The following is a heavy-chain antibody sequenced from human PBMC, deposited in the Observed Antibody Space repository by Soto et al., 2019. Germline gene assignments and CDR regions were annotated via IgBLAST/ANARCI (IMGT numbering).Heavy chain of an antibody. Sequence: LRLSCVASGFVFKNYEMNWVRQAPGKGLEWISYISNSGNTIYVADSMRGRFTISRDNAKNSLFLQMNSLRADDTAVYYCARDIDNRDYYYGLDVWGQGTTVTVSS. CDR3: ARDIDNRDYYYGLDV. CDR1: GFVFKNYE. V-gene: IGHV3-48*03. D-gene: IGHD1-20*01. CDR2: ISNSGNTI. J-gene: IGHJ6*02.